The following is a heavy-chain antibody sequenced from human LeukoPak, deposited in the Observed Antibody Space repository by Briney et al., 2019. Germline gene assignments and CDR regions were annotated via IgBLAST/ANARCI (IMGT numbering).Heavy chain of an antibody. V-gene: IGHV2-70*11. Sequence: SXPALVKPTQTLTPTCTFSGFSLSTRGMCVSWIRQPPGKALEWLSRIDWDEDKYYSTSMKNRRNISKGNSKTQVVLTMTNMDPVDTATYYCARGRWYVDYWGQGTLVTVSS. J-gene: IGHJ4*02. CDR2: IDWDEDK. D-gene: IGHD6-13*01. CDR3: ARGRWYVDY. CDR1: GFSLSTRGMC.